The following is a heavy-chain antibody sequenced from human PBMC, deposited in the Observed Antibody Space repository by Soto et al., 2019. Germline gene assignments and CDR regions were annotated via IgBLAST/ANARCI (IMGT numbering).Heavy chain of an antibody. CDR2: ISAYNGNT. Sequence: ASVKVSCKASGYTFTSYGISWVRQAPGQGLEWMGWISAYNGNTNYAQKLQGRVTMTTDTSTSTAYMELRSLRSDDTAVYYCAIKQFWECLFYFAYGGRGPLVAVSS. CDR1: GYTFTSYG. J-gene: IGHJ4*02. V-gene: IGHV1-18*01. CDR3: AIKQFWECLFYFAY. D-gene: IGHD3-3*01.